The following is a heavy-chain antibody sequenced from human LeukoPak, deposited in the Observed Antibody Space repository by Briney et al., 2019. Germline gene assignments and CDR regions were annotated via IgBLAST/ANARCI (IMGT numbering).Heavy chain of an antibody. CDR1: GFTFSTYS. V-gene: IGHV3-21*01. Sequence: GGSLRLSCAASGFTFSTYSMKWVRQAPGKGLEWVSSISSSSSYIYYADSVKGRLTISRDNAKNSLYLQMNSLRAEDTAVYYCARDVCPAYCSNGVWGSDAFDIWGQGTMVSVSS. CDR3: ARDVCPAYCSNGVWGSDAFDI. CDR2: ISSSSSYI. D-gene: IGHD2-8*01. J-gene: IGHJ3*02.